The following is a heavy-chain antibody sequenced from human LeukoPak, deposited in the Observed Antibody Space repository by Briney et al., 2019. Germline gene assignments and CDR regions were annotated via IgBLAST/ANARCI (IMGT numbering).Heavy chain of an antibody. J-gene: IGHJ4*02. Sequence: GGSLRLSCAASGFTFSDYYMSWTRQAPGKGLEWVSYITGSGTTKYYADSVKGRFTISRDNVKNSLYLQMNSLRVEDTAVYYCARDSNGCPGYVWGQGTLVTVSS. D-gene: IGHD6-19*01. V-gene: IGHV3-11*01. CDR2: ITGSGTTK. CDR1: GFTFSDYY. CDR3: ARDSNGCPGYV.